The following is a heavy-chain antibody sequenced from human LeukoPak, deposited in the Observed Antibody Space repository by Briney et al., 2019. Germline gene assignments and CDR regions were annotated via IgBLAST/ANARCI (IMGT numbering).Heavy chain of an antibody. Sequence: SETLSLTYTVSGGSISSYYWSWIRQPPGKGLEWSGYIYYSGSTNYNPSLKSRVTISVDTSKNQFSLKLSSVTAADTAVYYCARAGIAAPGTSYYFDYWGQGTLVTVSS. V-gene: IGHV4-59*01. CDR3: ARAGIAAPGTSYYFDY. D-gene: IGHD6-13*01. J-gene: IGHJ4*02. CDR1: GGSISSYY. CDR2: IYYSGST.